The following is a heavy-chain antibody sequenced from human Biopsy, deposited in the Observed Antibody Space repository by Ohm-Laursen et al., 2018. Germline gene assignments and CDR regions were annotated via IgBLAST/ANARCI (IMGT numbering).Heavy chain of an antibody. J-gene: IGHJ6*02. V-gene: IGHV1-2*02. CDR2: INPNSGNA. Sequence: ASVKVSCKASGYTFAGYYLHWVRQAPGHGLEWMGWINPNSGNANYAQSFQGRLTVTRDTSITTAYMELTSLTSDDTAIYYCARVPAYPSIDGYYVLDLWGQGTTVIVSS. CDR3: ARVPAYPSIDGYYVLDL. D-gene: IGHD3-16*01. CDR1: GYTFAGYY.